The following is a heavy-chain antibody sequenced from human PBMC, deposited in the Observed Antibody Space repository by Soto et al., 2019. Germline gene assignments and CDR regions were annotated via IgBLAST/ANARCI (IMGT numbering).Heavy chain of an antibody. D-gene: IGHD5-12*01. V-gene: IGHV3-11*01. J-gene: IGHJ5*02. Sequence: GGSLRLSCAASGFTFSDYYMSWVRQAPGKGLEWVSYINSGGTTIYYADSVKGRLTISRDDAKNSLYLQMNSLRAEDTAVYYCASGGGYGPFDNWGQGTLVTVSS. CDR3: ASGGGYGPFDN. CDR1: GFTFSDYY. CDR2: INSGGTTI.